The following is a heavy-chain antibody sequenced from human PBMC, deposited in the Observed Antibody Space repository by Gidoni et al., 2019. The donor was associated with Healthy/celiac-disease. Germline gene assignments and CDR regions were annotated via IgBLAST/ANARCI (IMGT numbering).Heavy chain of an antibody. CDR2: INHSGST. Sequence: QVQLQQWGAGLLKPSETLSLTCAVYGGSFSGYYWSWIRQPPGKGLEWIGEINHSGSTNYNPSLKSRVTISVDTSKNQFSLKLSSVTAADTAVYYCARDLTMVRGVYGYWGQGTLVTVSS. CDR1: GGSFSGYY. D-gene: IGHD3-10*01. J-gene: IGHJ4*02. CDR3: ARDLTMVRGVYGY. V-gene: IGHV4-34*01.